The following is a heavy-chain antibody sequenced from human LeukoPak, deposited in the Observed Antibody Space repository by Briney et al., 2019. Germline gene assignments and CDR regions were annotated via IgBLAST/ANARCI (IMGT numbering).Heavy chain of an antibody. CDR1: GGSFIGHY. D-gene: IGHD2/OR15-2a*01. J-gene: IGHJ4*02. CDR2: INDKGKT. Sequence: SETLSLTCAVSGGSFIGHYWSWIRQPPEKGLEWIGEINDKGKTNTHPSLKSRITMSVDTSKTHFSLIVTSVTAADTAVYYCARRGYRRYATSFLDGWGQGTPVTVSS. CDR3: ARRGYRRYATSFLDG. V-gene: IGHV4-34*10.